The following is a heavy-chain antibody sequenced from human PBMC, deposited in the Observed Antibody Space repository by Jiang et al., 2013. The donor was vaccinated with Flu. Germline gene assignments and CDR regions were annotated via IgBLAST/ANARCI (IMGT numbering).Heavy chain of an antibody. CDR1: GYSFTSYW. CDR3: ARHGRRDYVWGSYRGIGGDY. V-gene: IGHV5-51*01. CDR2: IYPGDSDT. Sequence: GAEVKKPGESLKISCKGSGYSFTSYWIAWVRQMPGKGLEWMGIIYPGDSDTRYSPSFQGQVTISADKSINTAYLQWSSLKASDSAMYYCARHGRRDYVWGSYRGIGGDYWGQGTLVTVSS. J-gene: IGHJ4*02. D-gene: IGHD3-16*02.